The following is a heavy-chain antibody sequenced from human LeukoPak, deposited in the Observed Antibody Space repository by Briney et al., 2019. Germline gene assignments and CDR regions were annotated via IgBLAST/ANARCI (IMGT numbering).Heavy chain of an antibody. Sequence: PGGSLRLSCAASGFTFSSYWMSWARQAPGKGLEWVANIKQDGSEKYYVDSVKGRFTISRDNAKNSLYLQMNSLRAEDTAVYYCARDYYDSSGYPDYWGQGTLVTVSS. CDR1: GFTFSSYW. V-gene: IGHV3-7*01. CDR2: IKQDGSEK. D-gene: IGHD3-22*01. CDR3: ARDYYDSSGYPDY. J-gene: IGHJ4*02.